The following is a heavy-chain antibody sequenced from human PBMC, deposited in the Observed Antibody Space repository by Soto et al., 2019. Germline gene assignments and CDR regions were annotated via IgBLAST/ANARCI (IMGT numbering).Heavy chain of an antibody. J-gene: IGHJ5*02. CDR1: GGSISHYY. CDR3: ARDRSTYGGGGTGEVKENWFDP. V-gene: IGHV4-59*01. CDR2: AYYSGST. Sequence: SETLSLTCTVSGGSISHYYWSWIRQSPGKGLEWIGYAYYSGSTDYNPSLKSRVTMSVDTSKNQVSLKLNSVTTADTAVYYCARDRSTYGGGGTGEVKENWFDPWGPGALVTVSS. D-gene: IGHD2-8*01.